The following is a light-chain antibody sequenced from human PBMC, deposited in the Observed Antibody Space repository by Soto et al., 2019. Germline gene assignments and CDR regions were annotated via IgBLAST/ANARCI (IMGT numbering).Light chain of an antibody. V-gene: IGLV1-44*01. Sequence: QSVLTQPPSASGTPGQRVTISCSGSTSNIESNTVNWYQQLPRTAPKLLIYSNDQRPSGVPDRFSGSKSGTSASLAISGLQSEDEADYYCAAWDDNLNSPVFGGGTQLTVL. CDR2: SND. CDR3: AAWDDNLNSPV. CDR1: TSNIESNT. J-gene: IGLJ7*01.